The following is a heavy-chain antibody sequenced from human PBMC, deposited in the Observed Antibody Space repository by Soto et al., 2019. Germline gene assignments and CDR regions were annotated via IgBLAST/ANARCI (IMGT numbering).Heavy chain of an antibody. Sequence: QVQLVQSGAEVKKPGASVKGSCKASGYTFTSYAMHWVRQAPGQRLEWMGWINAGNGNTKYSQKFQGRVTITRDTSASTAYMELSSLRSEDTAVYYCAREGMGVAMVRGVRTYYFDYWGQGTLVTVSS. D-gene: IGHD3-10*01. V-gene: IGHV1-3*01. CDR3: AREGMGVAMVRGVRTYYFDY. CDR2: INAGNGNT. CDR1: GYTFTSYA. J-gene: IGHJ4*02.